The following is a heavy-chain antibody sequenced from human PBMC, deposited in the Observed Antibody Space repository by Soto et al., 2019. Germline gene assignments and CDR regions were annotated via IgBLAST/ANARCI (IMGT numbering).Heavy chain of an antibody. CDR1: GFTFDDYA. CDR2: ISWDGGST. CDR3: AKLGSSDWSRMGAFDI. J-gene: IGHJ3*02. Sequence: GGSLRLSCAASGFTFDDYAMHWVRQAPGKGLEWVSLISWDGGSTYYADSVKGRFTISRDNGKNSLYLQMNSLRAEDTALYYCAKLGSSDWSRMGAFDIWGQGTMVTVSS. V-gene: IGHV3-43D*04. D-gene: IGHD6-19*01.